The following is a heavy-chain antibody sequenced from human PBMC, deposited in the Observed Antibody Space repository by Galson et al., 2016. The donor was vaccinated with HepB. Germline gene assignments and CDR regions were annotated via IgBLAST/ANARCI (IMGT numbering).Heavy chain of an antibody. CDR1: GYRFETYG. V-gene: IGHV1-18*04. J-gene: IGHJ4*02. CDR2: INGYEGNT. Sequence: SVKVSCKGYGYRFETYGISWLRVAPGQGLEYMGRINGYEGNTRYERKFQDRVTMTIDTSTSTASMELRSLRSDDTAVYYCVRDPLLLWFYWGQGTLVTVAS. CDR3: VRDPLLLWFY. D-gene: IGHD3-10*01.